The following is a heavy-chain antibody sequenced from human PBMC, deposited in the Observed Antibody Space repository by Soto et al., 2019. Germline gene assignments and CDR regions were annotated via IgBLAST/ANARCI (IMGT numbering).Heavy chain of an antibody. CDR1: GGTSTRYA. CDR2: IVPMFGTS. Sequence: QERLVQSGAEVRKPGSSVKVSCKVTGGTSTRYAINWGRQAPGQGLEWMGGIVPMFGTSKYAQKFQGRVTITADTSTNIAYMELRSLRSEDTAVYYCNRGSEYDFWSGYLWCQGTLVSVSS. D-gene: IGHD3-3*01. J-gene: IGHJ4*02. CDR3: NRGSEYDFWSGYL. V-gene: IGHV1-69*06.